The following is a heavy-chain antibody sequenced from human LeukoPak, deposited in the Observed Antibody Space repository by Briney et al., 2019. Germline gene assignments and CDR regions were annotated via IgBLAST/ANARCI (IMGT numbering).Heavy chain of an antibody. CDR3: ARRPGYSYGYRSFDY. V-gene: IGHV4-34*01. CDR1: GGSFSGYY. Sequence: PSETLSLTCAVYGGSFSGYYWSWIRQPPGKGLEWIGEINHSGSTNYNPSLKSRVTISVDTSKNQFSLKLSSVTAADTAVYYCARRPGYSYGYRSFDYWGQGTLVTVSS. CDR2: INHSGST. J-gene: IGHJ4*02. D-gene: IGHD5-18*01.